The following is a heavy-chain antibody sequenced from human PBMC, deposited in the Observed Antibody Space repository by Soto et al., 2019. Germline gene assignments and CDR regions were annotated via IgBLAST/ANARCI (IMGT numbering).Heavy chain of an antibody. CDR2: IYYSGST. CDR1: GGSISSYY. J-gene: IGHJ4*02. V-gene: IGHV4-59*08. CDR3: ARHNYGSGSTYFDY. Sequence: SETLSLTCTVSGGSISSYYWSWIRQPPGKGLEWIGYIYYSGSTNYNPSLKSRVTVSVDTSKNQFSLKLNSMTAADTAVYYCARHNYGSGSTYFDYWGQGTLVNV. D-gene: IGHD3-10*01.